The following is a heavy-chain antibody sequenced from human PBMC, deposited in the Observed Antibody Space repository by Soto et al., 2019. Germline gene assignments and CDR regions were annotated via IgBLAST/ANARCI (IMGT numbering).Heavy chain of an antibody. J-gene: IGHJ4*02. D-gene: IGHD6-6*01. CDR1: GFPFRSYW. Sequence: GGSLSLSCAASGFPFRSYWMHWVRQAPGKGLVWVSRINSDGSSTSYADSVKGRFTISRDNAKNTLYLQMNSLRAEDTAVYYCARTARPKPVNFDYWGQGTLVTVSS. V-gene: IGHV3-74*01. CDR2: INSDGSST. CDR3: ARTARPKPVNFDY.